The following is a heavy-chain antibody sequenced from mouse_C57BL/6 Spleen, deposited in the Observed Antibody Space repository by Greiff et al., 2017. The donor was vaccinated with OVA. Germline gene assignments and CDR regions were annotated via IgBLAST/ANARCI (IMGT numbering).Heavy chain of an antibody. CDR1: GYTFTSYW. CDR3: ARWDSSGFAY. D-gene: IGHD3-2*02. Sequence: LQQPGAELVMPGASVKLSCKASGYTFTSYWMHWVKQRPGQGLEWIGEIDPSDSYTNYNQKFKGKSTLTVDKSSSTAYMQLSSLTSEDSAVYYCARWDSSGFAYWGQGTLVTVSA. J-gene: IGHJ3*01. V-gene: IGHV1-69*01. CDR2: IDPSDSYT.